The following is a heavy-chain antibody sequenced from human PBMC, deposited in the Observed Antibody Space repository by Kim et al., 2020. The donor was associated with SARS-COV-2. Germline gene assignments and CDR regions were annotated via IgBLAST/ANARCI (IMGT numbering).Heavy chain of an antibody. CDR3: ARGGKELELRSSDWYFDL. D-gene: IGHD1-7*01. J-gene: IGHJ2*01. V-gene: IGHV4-59*09. Sequence: KSRVTISVDASKNQFSLKRSSVTAADTAVYYCARGGKELELRSSDWYFDLWGRGTLVTVSS.